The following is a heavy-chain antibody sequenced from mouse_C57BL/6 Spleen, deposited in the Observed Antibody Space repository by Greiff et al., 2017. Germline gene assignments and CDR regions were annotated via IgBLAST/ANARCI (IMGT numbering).Heavy chain of an antibody. D-gene: IGHD2-14*01. CDR1: GYTFTDYN. CDR2: INPNNGGT. Sequence: VQLKESGPELVKPGASVKIPCKASGYTFTDYNMDWVKQSHGKSLEWIGDINPNNGGTIYNQKFKGKATLTVDKSSSTAYMELRSLTSEDTAVYYCASRRLDRDAMDYWGQGTSVTVSS. V-gene: IGHV1-18*01. CDR3: ASRRLDRDAMDY. J-gene: IGHJ4*01.